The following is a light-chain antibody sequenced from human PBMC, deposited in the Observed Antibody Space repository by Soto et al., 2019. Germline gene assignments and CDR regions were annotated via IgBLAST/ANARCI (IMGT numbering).Light chain of an antibody. V-gene: IGKV3D-15*01. Sequence: EVVMRQSPATLSVSPGEGATLSCRASQNVATNLAWYKQKPGQTPRLLMYEASSRATGIPDRFSGSGSGTEFTLTISRLEAEDFAVYYCQQSSSSPITFGQGTRLEIK. CDR1: QNVATN. J-gene: IGKJ5*01. CDR2: EAS. CDR3: QQSSSSPIT.